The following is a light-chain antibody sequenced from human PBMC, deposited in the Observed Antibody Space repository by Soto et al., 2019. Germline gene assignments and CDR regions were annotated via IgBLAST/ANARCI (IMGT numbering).Light chain of an antibody. CDR3: TSYTSSSTPV. CDR2: EVS. Sequence: QSVLTQPASVSGSPGQAITISCTGTSSDVGGYNYVFWYQQHPGKAPKLMIYEVSNRPSGVSARFSGSKSGNTASLTISGLQAEDEADYYCTSYTSSSTPVFGTGTKVTVL. V-gene: IGLV2-14*01. CDR1: SSDVGGYNY. J-gene: IGLJ1*01.